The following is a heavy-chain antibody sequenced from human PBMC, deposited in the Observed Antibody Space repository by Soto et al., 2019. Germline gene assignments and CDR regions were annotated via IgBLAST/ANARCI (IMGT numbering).Heavy chain of an antibody. CDR2: INAGNGNT. CDR1: GYTFTSYA. V-gene: IGHV1-3*01. CDR3: ARLAARPAGLIDY. Sequence: ASVKVSCKASGYTFTSYAMHCVRQAPGQRLEWMGWINAGNGNTKYSQKFQGRVTITRDTSASTAYMELSSLRSEDTAVYYCARLAARPAGLIDYWGQGTLVTVSS. J-gene: IGHJ4*02. D-gene: IGHD6-6*01.